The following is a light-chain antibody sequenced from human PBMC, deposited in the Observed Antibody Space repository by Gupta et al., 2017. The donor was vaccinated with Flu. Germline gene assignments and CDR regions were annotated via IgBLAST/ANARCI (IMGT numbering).Light chain of an antibody. CDR1: ALPKQY. CDR2: KGS. Sequence: YYLTQLPSVSVSPGQTARTTSSGDALPKQYAFWYQYKPGQAPVLVIYKGSQRPSGIPERFSGSSSGTTVTLTXSXVQAEDXADDYCQSADRSGTWVFGGGTKLTGL. J-gene: IGLJ3*02. V-gene: IGLV3-25*03. CDR3: QSADRSGTWV.